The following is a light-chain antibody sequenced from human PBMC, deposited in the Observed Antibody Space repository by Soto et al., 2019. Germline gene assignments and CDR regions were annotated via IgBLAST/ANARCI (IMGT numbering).Light chain of an antibody. CDR2: YDD. V-gene: IGLV1-36*01. CDR1: SFNIGNNA. J-gene: IGLJ2*01. Sequence: QAVVTQPPSVSEAPRQRVTISCSGSSFNIGNNAVTWYQQIPGKAPKVVIYYDDLVPSGVSDRFSGSKSGTSASLAISGLQSEDEAHYYCAVWDDSLNGLVFGGGTQLTVL. CDR3: AVWDDSLNGLV.